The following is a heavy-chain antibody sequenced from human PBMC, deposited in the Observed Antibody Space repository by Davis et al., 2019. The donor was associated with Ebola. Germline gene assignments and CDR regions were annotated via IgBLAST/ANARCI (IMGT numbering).Heavy chain of an antibody. CDR2: TSHNERER. CDR1: GFTFSNHA. V-gene: IGHV3-30*04. Sequence: PGGSLRLSCVASGFTFSNHAMHWVRQAPGKGLEWVAVTSHNERERFYGESVQGRFNISRDNSENVLYLQMNSLTADDTAVYYCARAVFHEVLDYWGQGTPVTVSS. CDR3: ARAVFHEVLDY. J-gene: IGHJ4*02. D-gene: IGHD3-3*01.